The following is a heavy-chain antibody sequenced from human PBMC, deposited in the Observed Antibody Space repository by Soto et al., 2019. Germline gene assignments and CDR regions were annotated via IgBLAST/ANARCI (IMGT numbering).Heavy chain of an antibody. D-gene: IGHD3-10*01. V-gene: IGHV4-59*01. CDR1: GGSISSYY. Sequence: SETLSLTCTVSGGSISSYYWSWIRQPPGKGLEWIGYIYYSGSTNYNPSLKSRVTISVDTSKNQFSLKLSSVTAADTAVYYCARVDFDSGNYYYYYYMDVWGKGTTVTVSS. CDR2: IYYSGST. J-gene: IGHJ6*03. CDR3: ARVDFDSGNYYYYYYMDV.